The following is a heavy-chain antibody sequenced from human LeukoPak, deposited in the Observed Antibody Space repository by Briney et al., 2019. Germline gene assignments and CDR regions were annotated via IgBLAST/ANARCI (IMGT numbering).Heavy chain of an antibody. CDR3: ARARVPGELNY. V-gene: IGHV3-21*01. J-gene: IGHJ4*02. Sequence: GGSLRLSCAASGFTFSSYSMNWVRQAPGKGLEWVSSVSSSSSYIYYADSVKGRFTISRDNAKNSLYLQMNSLRAEDTAVYYCARARVPGELNYWGQGTLVTVSS. D-gene: IGHD3-10*01. CDR1: GFTFSSYS. CDR2: VSSSSSYI.